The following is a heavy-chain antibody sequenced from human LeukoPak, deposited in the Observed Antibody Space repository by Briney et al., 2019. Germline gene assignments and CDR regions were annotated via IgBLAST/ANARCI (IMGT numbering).Heavy chain of an antibody. J-gene: IGHJ6*02. Sequence: GGSLRLSCAASGFTFSFYSMNWVRQAPGKGLEEVSSISSSSSYTFYADSVKGRFTISRDNSKNSLYLQMNSLRAEDTAVYYCARSHYYDSSGYFDYYYGMDVWGQGTAVTVSS. CDR1: GFTFSFYS. D-gene: IGHD3-22*01. CDR3: ARSHYYDSSGYFDYYYGMDV. CDR2: ISSSSSYT. V-gene: IGHV3-21*01.